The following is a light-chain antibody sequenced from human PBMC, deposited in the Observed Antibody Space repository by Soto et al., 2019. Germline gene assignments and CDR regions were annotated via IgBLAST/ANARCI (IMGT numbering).Light chain of an antibody. CDR1: QGIGTA. CDR2: DAS. Sequence: IQLTQSPSTLSVSVGDRVTITCRASQGIGTALAWYHQRPGNSPDLLVYDASTLQSGVPSRFSGSGSETDFSLTISGLQPEDFGHYYCQQFNTKPLTFGGGTRVEIK. V-gene: IGKV1-13*02. J-gene: IGKJ4*01. CDR3: QQFNTKPLT.